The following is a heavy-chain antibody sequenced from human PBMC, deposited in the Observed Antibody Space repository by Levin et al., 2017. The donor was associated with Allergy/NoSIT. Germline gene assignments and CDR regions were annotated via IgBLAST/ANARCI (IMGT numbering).Heavy chain of an antibody. CDR3: TRSDWFDP. CDR2: SKNDGTTT. J-gene: IGHJ5*02. CDR1: GFTFSSPW. Sequence: SCAGSGFTFSSPWMNWVRQAPGKGLVWVSRSKNDGTTTYYADSVKGRFTISRDNAKNMLYLQMNSLRVEDTAVYYCTRSDWFDPWGQGTLVIVSS. V-gene: IGHV3-74*01.